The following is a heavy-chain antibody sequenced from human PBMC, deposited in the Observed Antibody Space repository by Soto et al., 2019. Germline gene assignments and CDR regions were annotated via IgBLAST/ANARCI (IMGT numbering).Heavy chain of an antibody. CDR2: ISGSGGST. V-gene: IGHV3-23*01. CDR3: AKCTGDLPLEIEFDY. Sequence: GGSLRLSCSASGFTFSSYAMSWVRQAPGKGLEWVSAISGSGGSTYYADSVKGRFTISRDNSKNTLYLQMNSLRAEDTAVYYCAKCTGDLPLEIEFDYWGQGTLVTVSS. CDR1: GFTFSSYA. D-gene: IGHD3-3*01. J-gene: IGHJ4*02.